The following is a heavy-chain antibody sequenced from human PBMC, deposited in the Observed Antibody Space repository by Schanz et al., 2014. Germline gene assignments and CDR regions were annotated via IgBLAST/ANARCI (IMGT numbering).Heavy chain of an antibody. Sequence: EVQLLESGGGLVEPGGSLRLSCATSGFSLDIFAVSWVRQAPGKGLEWVSSFNDGGVNKYYADSVKGRFTISSDNSKSTLYLQMNSLRAEDTAVYFCAKIERNEDWGQGTLVAVSS. CDR3: AKIERNED. CDR1: GFSLDIFA. D-gene: IGHD1-1*01. V-gene: IGHV3-23*01. J-gene: IGHJ4*02. CDR2: FNDGGVNK.